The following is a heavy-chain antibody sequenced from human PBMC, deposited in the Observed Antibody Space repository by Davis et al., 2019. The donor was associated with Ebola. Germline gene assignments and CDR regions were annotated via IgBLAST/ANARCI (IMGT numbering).Heavy chain of an antibody. CDR3: ARDKDIVVVPAAKDGKYYYYGMDV. CDR2: INPSGGST. V-gene: IGHV1-46*01. CDR1: GYTFTSYY. D-gene: IGHD2-2*01. J-gene: IGHJ6*02. Sequence: ASVKVSCKASGYTFTSYYMHWVRQAPGQGLEWMGIINPSGGSTSYAQKFQGRVTMTTDTSTSTAYMELRSLRSEDTAVYYCARDKDIVVVPAAKDGKYYYYGMDVWGQGTTVTVSS.